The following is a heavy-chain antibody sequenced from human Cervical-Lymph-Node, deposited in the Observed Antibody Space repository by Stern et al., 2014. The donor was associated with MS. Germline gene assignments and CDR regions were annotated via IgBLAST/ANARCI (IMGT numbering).Heavy chain of an antibody. CDR1: GFTFSTYG. V-gene: IGHV3-33*01. CDR3: AREDDYYFDY. CDR2: IWNDGSNK. D-gene: IGHD2-21*02. Sequence: QVQLLESGGGVVQPGRSLRLSCVASGFTFSTYGMHWVRQAPGKGLEWVAVIWNDGSNKYFADSLKGRFTISRDNSKNTLYLQMNSLRAEDTAVYHCAREDDYYFDYWGQGTLVTVSS. J-gene: IGHJ4*02.